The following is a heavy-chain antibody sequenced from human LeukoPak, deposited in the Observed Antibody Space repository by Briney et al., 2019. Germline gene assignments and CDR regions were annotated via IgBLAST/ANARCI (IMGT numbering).Heavy chain of an antibody. CDR1: GYTFTNYY. J-gene: IGHJ6*03. Sequence: ASVKVSCKASGYTFTNYYIHWVRQAPGQGLECMGIINPSGGSTSYAQKFQGRVTMTRDMSTSTVYMELSSLRAEDTAVYYCARQNFWRDVDYYYMDVWGKGTTVTVSS. CDR3: ARQNFWRDVDYYYMDV. V-gene: IGHV1-46*01. D-gene: IGHD3-3*01. CDR2: INPSGGST.